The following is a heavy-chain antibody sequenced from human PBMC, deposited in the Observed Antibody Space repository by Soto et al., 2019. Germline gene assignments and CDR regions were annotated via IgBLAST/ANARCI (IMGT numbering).Heavy chain of an antibody. Sequence: GSLRLSCAASGFTFSSYGMHWVRQAPGKGLEWVAVISYDGSNKYYADSVKGRFTISRDNSKNTLYLQMNSLRAEDTAVYYCAKDRHSSSWSRRAYYYYGMDVWGQGTTVTVSS. CDR1: GFTFSSYG. J-gene: IGHJ6*02. CDR3: AKDRHSSSWSRRAYYYYGMDV. D-gene: IGHD6-13*01. CDR2: ISYDGSNK. V-gene: IGHV3-30*18.